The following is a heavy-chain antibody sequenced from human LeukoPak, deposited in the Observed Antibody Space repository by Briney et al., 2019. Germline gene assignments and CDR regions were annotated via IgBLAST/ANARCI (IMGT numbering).Heavy chain of an antibody. CDR3: AKGMAGGYDSRYDY. D-gene: IGHD5-12*01. CDR1: GFTFSSYE. V-gene: IGHV3-48*03. CDR2: ISSSGSTI. J-gene: IGHJ4*02. Sequence: GGSLRLSCAASGFTFSSYEMNWVRQAPGKGLEWVSYISSSGSTIYYADSVKGRFTISRDNAKNSLYLQMNSLRAEDTAVYYCAKGMAGGYDSRYDYWGQGTLVTVSS.